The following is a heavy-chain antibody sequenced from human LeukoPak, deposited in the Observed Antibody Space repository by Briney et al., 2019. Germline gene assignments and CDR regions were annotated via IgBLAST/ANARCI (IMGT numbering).Heavy chain of an antibody. J-gene: IGHJ4*02. Sequence: ASVKVSCKASGGTFSSYAISWVRQAPGQGLEWMGGFDPEDGETIYAQKFQGRVTMTEDTSTDTAYMELSSLRSEDTAVYYCATAVVVRGVIAYYFDYWGQGTLVTVSS. CDR3: ATAVVVRGVIAYYFDY. CDR1: GGTFSSYA. D-gene: IGHD3-10*01. CDR2: FDPEDGET. V-gene: IGHV1-24*01.